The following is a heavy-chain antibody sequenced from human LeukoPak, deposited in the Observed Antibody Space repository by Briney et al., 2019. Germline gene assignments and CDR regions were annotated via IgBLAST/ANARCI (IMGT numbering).Heavy chain of an antibody. J-gene: IGHJ4*02. CDR3: APLGVTTWLDY. CDR1: GFTFSSYA. D-gene: IGHD4-17*01. CDR2: ISGSGGST. V-gene: IGHV3-23*01. Sequence: PGGSLRLSCAASGFTFSSYAMSWVRQAPRKGLQWVSAISGSGGSTYYADSVKGRFTISRDNSKYTLYLQMNSLRAEDTAVYYCAPLGVTTWLDYWGQGTLVTVSS.